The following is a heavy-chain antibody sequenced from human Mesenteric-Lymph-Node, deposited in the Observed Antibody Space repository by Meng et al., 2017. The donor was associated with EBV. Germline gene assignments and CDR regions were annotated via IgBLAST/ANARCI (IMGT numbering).Heavy chain of an antibody. J-gene: IGHJ4*02. V-gene: IGHV4-59*11. D-gene: IGHD1-26*01. CDR2: IHYTGNT. CDR1: GDSISPLH. Sequence: VQRQGWGQGLVKPPETLSLTCSVSGDSISPLHWSWIRQPPGKGLEWIAYIHYTGNTKYNPSLESRVTISVDTSKNQFSLRLTSVTAADTAVYYCARWGATGPFDYWGQGTLVTVSS. CDR3: ARWGATGPFDY.